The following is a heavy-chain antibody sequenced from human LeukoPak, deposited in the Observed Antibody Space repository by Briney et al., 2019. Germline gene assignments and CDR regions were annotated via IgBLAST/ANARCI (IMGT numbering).Heavy chain of an antibody. CDR1: GGSISSSSHY. CDR3: ARDEARVLDY. V-gene: IGHV4-39*07. CDR2: IHYSGSS. J-gene: IGHJ4*02. Sequence: SETLSLACTVSGGSISSSSHYWGWIRQPPGKGLEWIGSIHYSGSSYYNPSLKSRVTMSVDTSKIQFSLKLSSVTAADTAVYYCARDEARVLDYWGQGTLVTVSS.